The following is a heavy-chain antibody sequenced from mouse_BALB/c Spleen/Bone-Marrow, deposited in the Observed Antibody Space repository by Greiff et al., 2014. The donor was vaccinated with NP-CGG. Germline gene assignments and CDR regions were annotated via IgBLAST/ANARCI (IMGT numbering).Heavy chain of an antibody. V-gene: IGHV14-3*02. CDR3: ASYVYGYYFDY. J-gene: IGHJ2*01. CDR1: GFNVKDTY. D-gene: IGHD2-2*01. CDR2: IDPANGNT. Sequence: EVQLQQSGAELVKPGASVKLSCTAPGFNVKDTYIRWVKQRPEQGLEWIGRIDPANGNTKYDPKFQGKATITADTSSNTAYLQLSSLTSEDTAVYYCASYVYGYYFDYWGQGTTLTVSS.